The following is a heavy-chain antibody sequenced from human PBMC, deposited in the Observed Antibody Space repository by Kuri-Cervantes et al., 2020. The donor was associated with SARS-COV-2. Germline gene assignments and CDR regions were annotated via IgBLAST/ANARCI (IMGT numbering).Heavy chain of an antibody. J-gene: IGHJ6*03. CDR1: GGTFSSYA. D-gene: IGHD5-18*01. CDR3: ARDLRYSYGYYYYYYMDV. CDR2: IIPIFGTA. V-gene: IGHV1-69*13. Sequence: SVKVSCKASGGTFSSYAISWVRQAPGQGLEWMGGIIPIFGTANHAQKFQGRVTITADESTSTAYMELSSLRSEDTAVYYCARDLRYSYGYYYYYYMDVWGKGTTVTVSS.